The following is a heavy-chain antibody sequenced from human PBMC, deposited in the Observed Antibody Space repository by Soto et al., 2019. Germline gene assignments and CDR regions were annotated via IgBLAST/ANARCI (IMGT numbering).Heavy chain of an antibody. CDR2: ISYDGSNK. D-gene: IGHD6-6*01. J-gene: IGHJ6*02. Sequence: QVQLVESGGGVVQPGRSLRLSCAASGFTFSSYAMHWVRQAPGKGLEWVAVISYDGSNKYYADSVKGRFTISRDNSKNTLYVEMNSLRAEDTAVYYCARESSLVGYYYGRDVWGQGTTVTVSS. V-gene: IGHV3-30-3*01. CDR1: GFTFSSYA. CDR3: ARESSLVGYYYGRDV.